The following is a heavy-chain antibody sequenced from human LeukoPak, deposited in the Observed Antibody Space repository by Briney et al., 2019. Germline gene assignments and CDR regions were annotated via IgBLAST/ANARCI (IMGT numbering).Heavy chain of an antibody. CDR2: INAGNGNT. D-gene: IGHD3-22*01. J-gene: IGHJ6*02. CDR1: GYTFTSYA. V-gene: IGHV1-3*01. Sequence: AASVKVSCKASGYTFTSYAMHWVRQAPGQRLEWMGWINAGNGNTKYSQKFQGRVTITRDTSASTAYMELSSLRSEDTAVYYCARIYRPVYYYDSSGYYHNYYYYGMDVWGQGTTVTVSS. CDR3: ARIYRPVYYYDSSGYYHNYYYYGMDV.